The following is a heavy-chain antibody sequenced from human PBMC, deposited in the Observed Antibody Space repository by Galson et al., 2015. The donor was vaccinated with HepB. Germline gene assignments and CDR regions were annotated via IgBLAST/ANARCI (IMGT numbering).Heavy chain of an antibody. CDR2: ISYDGSNK. CDR1: GFTFSSYG. D-gene: IGHD4-11*01. CDR3: AKEGTVTPPDYYYYMDV. J-gene: IGHJ6*03. V-gene: IGHV3-30*18. Sequence: LRLSCAASGFTFSSYGMHWVRQAPGKGLEWVAVISYDGSNKYYADSVKGRFTISRDNSKNTLYLQMNSLRAEDTAVYYCAKEGTVTPPDYYYYMDVWGKGTTVTVSS.